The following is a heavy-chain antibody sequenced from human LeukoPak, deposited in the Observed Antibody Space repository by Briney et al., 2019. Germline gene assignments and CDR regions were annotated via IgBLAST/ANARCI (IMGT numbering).Heavy chain of an antibody. CDR1: GFTFSPYW. CDR3: ARDRGYQMVDP. J-gene: IGHJ5*02. V-gene: IGHV3-74*01. D-gene: IGHD5-12*01. CDR2: INGDGSST. Sequence: GGSLRLSCAASGFTFSPYWMHWVRQAPGKGLVWVSRINGDGSSTDYADSVKGRFTISRDNAKNTLYLQMDSLTAEDTAVYYCARDRGYQMVDPWGQGTLVTVSS.